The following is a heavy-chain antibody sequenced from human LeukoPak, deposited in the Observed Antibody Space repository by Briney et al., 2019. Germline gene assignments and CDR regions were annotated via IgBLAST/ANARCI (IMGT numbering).Heavy chain of an antibody. CDR2: INHSGST. CDR1: GGSFGGYY. D-gene: IGHD6-19*01. J-gene: IGHJ6*02. V-gene: IGHV4-34*01. CDR3: TAVAGTHYYYGMDV. Sequence: SETLSLTCAVYGGSFGGYYWGWIRQPPGKGLEWIGEINHSGSTNYNPSLKSRVTISVDTSKNQFSLKLSSVTAADTAVYYCTAVAGTHYYYGMDVWGQGTTVTVSS.